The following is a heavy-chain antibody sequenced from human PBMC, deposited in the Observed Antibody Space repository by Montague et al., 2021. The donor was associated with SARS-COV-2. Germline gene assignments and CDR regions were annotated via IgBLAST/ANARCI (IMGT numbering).Heavy chain of an antibody. CDR2: ISHRGGT. CDR1: GGSFSGYF. J-gene: IGHJ6*02. Sequence: SETLSLTCAVYGGSFSGYFWSWIRQPPGKGLEWIGEISHRGGTNYNPSLKSRVTISIDTSKNQFSLKLSSVTAADTAVYYCARVAYRQLFIASYYGMDVWGQGTTVTVSS. CDR3: ARVAYRQLFIASYYGMDV. D-gene: IGHD2-2*01. V-gene: IGHV4-34*01.